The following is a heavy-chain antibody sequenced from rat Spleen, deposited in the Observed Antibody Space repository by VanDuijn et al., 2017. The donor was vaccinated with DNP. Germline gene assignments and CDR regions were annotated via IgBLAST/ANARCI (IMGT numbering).Heavy chain of an antibody. V-gene: IGHV3-1*01. Sequence: EVQLQESGPGLVKPSQSLSLTCSVTGYSITSNYWGWIRKFPGNKMEWIGHISYSGSTGYNPSLKSRISITRDTSNNQYFLRLHSVTTEDTATYYCARYITTGAMDAWGQGTSVTVSS. CDR1: GYSITSNY. CDR3: ARYITTGAMDA. D-gene: IGHD1-10*01. CDR2: ISYSGST. J-gene: IGHJ4*01.